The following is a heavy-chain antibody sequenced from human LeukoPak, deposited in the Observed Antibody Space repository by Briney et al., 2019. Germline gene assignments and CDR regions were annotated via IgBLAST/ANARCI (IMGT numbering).Heavy chain of an antibody. CDR1: GYTFTGYY. CDR2: INPNSGGT. D-gene: IGHD4-17*01. V-gene: IGHV1-2*06. Sequence: ASVKVSCKASGYTFTGYYMHWVRQAPGQGLEWMGRINPNSGGTNYAQKFQGRVTMSRDTSISTAYMELSRLRSDDTAVYYCARGADYGDDGGWFDPWGQGTLVTVSS. J-gene: IGHJ5*02. CDR3: ARGADYGDDGGWFDP.